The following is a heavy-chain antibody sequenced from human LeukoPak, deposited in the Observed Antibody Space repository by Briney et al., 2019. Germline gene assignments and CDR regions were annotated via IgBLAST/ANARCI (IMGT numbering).Heavy chain of an antibody. V-gene: IGHV1-69*13. D-gene: IGHD2-2*02. J-gene: IGHJ5*02. CDR2: IIPIFGTA. CDR3: ARTIGYCSSTSCYKPGP. CDR1: GGTFSSYA. Sequence: GASVKVSCKASGGTFSSYAISWVRQAPGQGLEWMGGIIPIFGTANYAQKFQGRVTITADESTSTAYMELSSLRSEDTAVYYCARTIGYCSSTSCYKPGPWGQGTLVTVSS.